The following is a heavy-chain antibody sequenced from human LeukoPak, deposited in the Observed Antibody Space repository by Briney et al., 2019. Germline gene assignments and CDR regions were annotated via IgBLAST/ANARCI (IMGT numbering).Heavy chain of an antibody. J-gene: IGHJ4*02. D-gene: IGHD6-19*01. Sequence: GGSLRLSCAASGFTFSSYELNWVRQAPGKGLEWVSYISSSGRNIYYADSVKGRFTISRDNAKNSLYVQMNSLRADDTAIYYCARVSDTSGCPDYWGQGTLVTVSS. CDR2: ISSSGRNI. CDR3: ARVSDTSGCPDY. CDR1: GFTFSSYE. V-gene: IGHV3-48*03.